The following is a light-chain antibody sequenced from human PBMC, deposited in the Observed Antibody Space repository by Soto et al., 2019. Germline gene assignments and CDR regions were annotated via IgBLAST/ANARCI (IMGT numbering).Light chain of an antibody. CDR3: QKYNSASET. CDR1: QGIANY. J-gene: IGKJ3*01. CDR2: AAS. V-gene: IGKV1-27*01. Sequence: DIPMTQSPSSLSASVGDRVTITCRASQGIANYLAWYQQKPGKVPKVLIYAASTLQSGVPSRFSGTGSGTDFTLTISSLQPADVATYYCQKYNSASETFGPGTKVDLK.